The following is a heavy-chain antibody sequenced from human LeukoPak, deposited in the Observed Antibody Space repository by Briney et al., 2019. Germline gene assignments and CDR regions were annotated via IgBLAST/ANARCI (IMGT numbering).Heavy chain of an antibody. CDR2: IYPGDSDT. Sequence: GESLKISCKGSGYSFTSYRIGWVRQMPGKGLEWMGIIYPGDSDTRYSPSFQGQVTISADKSISTAYLQWSSLKASDTAMYYCARRRIAVAGTGWFDPWGQGTLVTVSS. CDR3: ARRRIAVAGTGWFDP. D-gene: IGHD6-19*01. CDR1: GYSFTSYR. V-gene: IGHV5-51*01. J-gene: IGHJ5*02.